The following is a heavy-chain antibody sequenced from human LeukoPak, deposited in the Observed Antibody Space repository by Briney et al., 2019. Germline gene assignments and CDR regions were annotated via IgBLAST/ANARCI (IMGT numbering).Heavy chain of an antibody. CDR2: IYHSGSA. V-gene: IGHV4-38-2*02. CDR3: ARAKIAARDPNNWFDP. D-gene: IGHD6-6*01. Sequence: SETLSLTCTVSGYSINSGYYWAWIRQPPGKWLEWIGSIYHSGSAYYNPSLKSRVTISVDTSKNQFSLKLSSVTAADTAVYFCARAKIAARDPNNWFDPWGQGTLVTVSS. CDR1: GYSINSGYY. J-gene: IGHJ5*02.